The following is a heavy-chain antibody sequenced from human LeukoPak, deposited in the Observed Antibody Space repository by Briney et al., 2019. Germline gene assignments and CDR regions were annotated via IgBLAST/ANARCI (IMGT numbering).Heavy chain of an antibody. CDR1: GGSISSSSYY. Sequence: PSETLSLTCTVSGGSISSSSYYWGWIRQPPGKGLEWIGSIYYSGSTYYNPSLKSRVTISVDTSKNQFSLKLSSVTAADTAVYYCATSNYYEKPLDYWGQGTLVTVSS. CDR3: ATSNYYEKPLDY. V-gene: IGHV4-39*01. CDR2: IYYSGST. D-gene: IGHD3-22*01. J-gene: IGHJ4*02.